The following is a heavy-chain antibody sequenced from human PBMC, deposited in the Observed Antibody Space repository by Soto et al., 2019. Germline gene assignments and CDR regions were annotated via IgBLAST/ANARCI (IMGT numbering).Heavy chain of an antibody. CDR3: LKDAPNGSIDD. CDR1: GFRFEQYV. V-gene: IGHV3-9*01. D-gene: IGHD2-8*01. Sequence: VQVVASGGGLVQPGRSLRLSCAVSGFRFEQYVMHWVRQAPGKGLECVSTVSPTGDTVAHADSVEGRFTVSRDNAKNSLYLQMNSLKGDDTAFDYCLKDAPNGSIDDWGQGTLVTVSS. J-gene: IGHJ4*02. CDR2: VSPTGDTV.